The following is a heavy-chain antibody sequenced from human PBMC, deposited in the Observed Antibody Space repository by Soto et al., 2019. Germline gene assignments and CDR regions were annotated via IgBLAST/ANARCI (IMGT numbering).Heavy chain of an antibody. V-gene: IGHV3-30*18. CDR3: AKVLLWFGELFGDAFDI. J-gene: IGHJ3*02. Sequence: VQLVESGGGVVQPGRSLRLSCAASGFTFSSYGMHWVRQAPGKGLEWVAVISYDGSNKYYADTVKGRFTISRDNSKNTLYLPMNSLRAEDTAVYYCAKVLLWFGELFGDAFDIWGQGTMVTVSS. D-gene: IGHD3-10*01. CDR2: ISYDGSNK. CDR1: GFTFSSYG.